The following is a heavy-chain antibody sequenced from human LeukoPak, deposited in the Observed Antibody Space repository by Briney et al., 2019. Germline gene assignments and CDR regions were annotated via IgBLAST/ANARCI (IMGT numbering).Heavy chain of an antibody. Sequence: PGGSLRLSCAASGFTFSSYAMSWVRQAPGKGLEWVSAISGSGGSTYYADSVKGRFTISRDNSKNTLYLQMNSLRAEDTAVYYCAKDLPRSFLIHVDTAMVALDYWGQGTLVTVSS. CDR1: GFTFSSYA. CDR2: ISGSGGST. CDR3: AKDLPRSFLIHVDTAMVALDY. V-gene: IGHV3-23*01. J-gene: IGHJ4*02. D-gene: IGHD5-18*01.